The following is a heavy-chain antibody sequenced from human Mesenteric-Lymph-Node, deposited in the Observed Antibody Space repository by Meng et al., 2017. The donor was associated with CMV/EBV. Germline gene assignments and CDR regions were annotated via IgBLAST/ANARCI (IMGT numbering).Heavy chain of an antibody. CDR2: IYYSGST. D-gene: IGHD6-13*01. CDR3: ARDRGGRAAAGNFDY. J-gene: IGHJ4*02. V-gene: IGHV4-59*01. Sequence: SETLSLTCTISGGSISSYYWSWIRQPPGKGLEWIGYIYYSGSTNYNPSLKSRVTISVDTSKNQSSLKLSSVTAADTAVYYCARDRGGRAAAGNFDYWGQGTLVTVSS. CDR1: GGSISSYY.